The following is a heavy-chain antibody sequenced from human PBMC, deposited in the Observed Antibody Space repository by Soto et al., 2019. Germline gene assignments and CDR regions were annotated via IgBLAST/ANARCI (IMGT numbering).Heavy chain of an antibody. Sequence: QVQLVESGGGVVQPGRSLRLSCAASGFTFSSYGMHWVRQAPGKGLEWVAVIWYDGSNKYYADSVKGRFTISRDNSNNTLYLQMKSLRAEATAVYYCARRTRFCTNVVSYPYSYYCMDVWGQGTTVTVSS. CDR3: ARRTRFCTNVVSYPYSYYCMDV. V-gene: IGHV3-33*01. CDR2: IWYDGSNK. J-gene: IGHJ6*02. CDR1: GFTFSSYG. D-gene: IGHD2-8*01.